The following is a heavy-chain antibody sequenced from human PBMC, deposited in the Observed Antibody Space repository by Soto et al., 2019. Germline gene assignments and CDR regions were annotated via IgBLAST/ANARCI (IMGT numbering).Heavy chain of an antibody. Sequence: QLQLQESGPGLVKPSETLSLTCTVSGGSISSSSYYWGWIRQPPGKGLEWIGSIYYSGSTYYNPSLKSRVTISVDTSKNQFSLKLSSVTAADTAVYYCAGSPPVYYYDSSGYRPFDYWGQGTLVTVSS. CDR3: AGSPPVYYYDSSGYRPFDY. CDR2: IYYSGST. V-gene: IGHV4-39*01. D-gene: IGHD3-22*01. CDR1: GGSISSSSYY. J-gene: IGHJ4*02.